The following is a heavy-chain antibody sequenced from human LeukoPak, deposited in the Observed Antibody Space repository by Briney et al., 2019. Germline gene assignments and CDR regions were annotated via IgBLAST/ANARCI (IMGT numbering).Heavy chain of an antibody. CDR3: ASWGYYGSGSPN. V-gene: IGHV4-34*01. Sequence: PSETLSLTCAVYGGSFSGYYWSWIRQPPGKGLEWIGEINHSGSTNYNPSLKSRVTISVDTSKNQFSLKLSSVTAADTAVYYCASWGYYGSGSPNWGQGTLVTVSS. CDR2: INHSGST. J-gene: IGHJ4*02. D-gene: IGHD3-10*01. CDR1: GGSFSGYY.